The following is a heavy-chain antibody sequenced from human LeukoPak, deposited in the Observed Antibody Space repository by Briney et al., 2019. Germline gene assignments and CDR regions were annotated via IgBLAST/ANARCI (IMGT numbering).Heavy chain of an antibody. D-gene: IGHD3-10*01. Sequence: GGSLRLSCAASGFTFSSYWMHWVRQAPGKRLVWVSRINSDGSTTSYADFVKSRFTISRDNAKNTLYLQMSSLRAEDTAVYYCARYGVGSGSYDGLDIWGQGTMLTVSS. CDR2: INSDGSTT. J-gene: IGHJ3*02. V-gene: IGHV3-74*01. CDR1: GFTFSSYW. CDR3: ARYGVGSGSYDGLDI.